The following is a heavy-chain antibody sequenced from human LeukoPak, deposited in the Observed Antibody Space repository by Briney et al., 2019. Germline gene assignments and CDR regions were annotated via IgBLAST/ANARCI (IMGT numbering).Heavy chain of an antibody. Sequence: GGSLRLSWAASRFPFSSYAMSWFRQAPGKGLEWVSAISGSGDSTYYADSVNGRFTISRDNSKNTLYLLMNSLRAGDTAVYYCAKDRGRARSTWYYWGQGTLVTVSS. D-gene: IGHD6-13*01. CDR3: AKDRGRARSTWYY. V-gene: IGHV3-23*01. CDR1: RFPFSSYA. CDR2: ISGSGDST. J-gene: IGHJ4*02.